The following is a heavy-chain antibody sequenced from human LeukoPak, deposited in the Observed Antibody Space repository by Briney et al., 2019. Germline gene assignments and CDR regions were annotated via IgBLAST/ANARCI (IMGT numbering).Heavy chain of an antibody. CDR3: ARVMRKGYSSSDDAFDI. Sequence: SVKVSCKASGGTFSSYTISWVRQAPGQGLEWMGRIIPILGIANYAQKFQGRVTITADKSTSTAYMELSSLRSEDTAMYYCARVMRKGYSSSDDAFDIWGQGTMVTVSS. J-gene: IGHJ3*02. V-gene: IGHV1-69*02. CDR2: IIPILGIA. CDR1: GGTFSSYT. D-gene: IGHD6-6*01.